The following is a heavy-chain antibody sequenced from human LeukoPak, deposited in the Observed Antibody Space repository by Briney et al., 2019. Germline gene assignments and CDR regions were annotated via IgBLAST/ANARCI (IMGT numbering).Heavy chain of an antibody. CDR2: TNLASGTT. CDR1: GYTFTSYD. D-gene: IGHD1-26*01. J-gene: IGHJ4*02. V-gene: IGHV1-8*01. CDR3: ARGRGLSGSYYDDY. Sequence: GASVKVSCKASGYTFTSYDINWVRRATGQGLEWRGCTNLASGTTGYAQKFQGRVTMTRNTSIGTAYMELNSLRSQDTAVYYCARGRGLSGSYYDDYWGQGTLVTVSS.